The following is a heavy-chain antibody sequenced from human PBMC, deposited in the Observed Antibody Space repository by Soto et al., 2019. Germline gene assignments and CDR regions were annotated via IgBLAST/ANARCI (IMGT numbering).Heavy chain of an antibody. CDR3: ASGWSGYYDSSGPVDP. J-gene: IGHJ5*02. Sequence: KQSQTLSLTCTVSGGSISSGDYYWSWIRQPPGKGLEWIGYIYYSGSTYYNPSLKSRVTISVDTSKNQFSLKLSSVTAADTAVYYCASGWSGYYDSSGPVDPWGQGTLVTVSS. CDR2: IYYSGST. CDR1: GGSISSGDYY. D-gene: IGHD3-22*01. V-gene: IGHV4-30-4*01.